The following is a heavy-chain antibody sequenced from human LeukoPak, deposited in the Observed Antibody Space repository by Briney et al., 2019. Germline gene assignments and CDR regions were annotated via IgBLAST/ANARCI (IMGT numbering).Heavy chain of an antibody. D-gene: IGHD6-6*01. CDR1: GGSFSGYY. CDR3: ARGVAAHKTVYYYMDV. J-gene: IGHJ6*03. CDR2: INHSGST. Sequence: SETLSLTCAVYGGSFSGYYWSWICQPPGKGLEWIGEINHSGSTNYNPSLKSRVTISVDTSKNQFSLKLSSVTAADTAVYYCARGVAAHKTVYYYMDVWGKGTTVTVSS. V-gene: IGHV4-34*01.